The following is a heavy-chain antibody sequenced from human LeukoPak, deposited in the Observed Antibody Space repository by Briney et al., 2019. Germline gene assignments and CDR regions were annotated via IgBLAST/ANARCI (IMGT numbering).Heavy chain of an antibody. CDR2: LYYTGNT. CDR1: GGSITSSSYY. D-gene: IGHD3-22*01. J-gene: IGHJ3*02. Sequence: SETLSLTCTVSGGSITSSSYYWGWIRQPPGKGLEWIGTLYYTGNTYYNPSLKSRVTISIQTSKNQFSLKLSSVTAADTAVYYCAREAHYYDSSGSAFDIWGQGTMVTVSS. CDR3: AREAHYYDSSGSAFDI. V-gene: IGHV4-39*07.